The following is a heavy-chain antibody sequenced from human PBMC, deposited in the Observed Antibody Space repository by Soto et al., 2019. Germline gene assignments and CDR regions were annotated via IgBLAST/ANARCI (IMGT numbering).Heavy chain of an antibody. CDR3: AREENSSRAVAGKKYDY. D-gene: IGHD6-19*01. Sequence: ASVKVSCKASGYTFTSYYMHWVRQAPGQGLEWMGVINPSGGSTSYAQKFQGRVTMTRDTSTSTVYMELSSLRSEDTAVYYCAREENSSRAVAGKKYDYWGQGTLVTVSS. CDR2: INPSGGST. CDR1: GYTFTSYY. V-gene: IGHV1-46*01. J-gene: IGHJ4*02.